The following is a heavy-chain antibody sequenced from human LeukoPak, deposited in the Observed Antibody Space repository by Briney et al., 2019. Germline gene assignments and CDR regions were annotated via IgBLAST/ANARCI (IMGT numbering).Heavy chain of an antibody. V-gene: IGHV3-43D*03. CDR1: GFTFNDYV. Sequence: GGSLRLSCAASGFTFNDYVMHWVRQAPGKGLEWVSLITWDGGNTYYADSVKGRFTISRDNGKSSLYLQMNSLSPEDTALYYCAKAYSSVWYFDYWGQGTLVTVSS. J-gene: IGHJ4*02. D-gene: IGHD6-19*01. CDR3: AKAYSSVWYFDY. CDR2: ITWDGGNT.